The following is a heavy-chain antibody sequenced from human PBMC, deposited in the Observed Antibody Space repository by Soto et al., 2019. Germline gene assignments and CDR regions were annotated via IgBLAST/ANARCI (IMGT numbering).Heavy chain of an antibody. V-gene: IGHV3-7*01. CDR2: IKKDGSEQ. D-gene: IGHD2-2*01. J-gene: IGHJ4*02. Sequence: PGGSLRLSCAASGFTFNRYWMSWVRQAPGKGLEWVANIKKDGSEQYYVDSVKSRFTVSRDNAKNSLTLQMSGLRAEDTAVYYCARGSTSWYFDFWGQGTLVTVSS. CDR1: GFTFNRYW. CDR3: ARGSTSWYFDF.